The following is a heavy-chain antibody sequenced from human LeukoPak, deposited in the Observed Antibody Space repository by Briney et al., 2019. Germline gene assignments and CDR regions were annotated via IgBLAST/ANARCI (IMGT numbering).Heavy chain of an antibody. CDR2: INHSGST. CDR3: ARGNMWDYRRYYYYMDV. Sequence: SDTLSLTCAVNGGSSSRYYWSWIRQPPGKGLEWVGEINHSGSTNYNPSLKSRVTISVDTSKNKLSLKLNSVTAADTAIYYCARGNMWDYRRYYYYMDVWGKGNTVTVSS. V-gene: IGHV4-34*01. D-gene: IGHD4-11*01. J-gene: IGHJ6*03. CDR1: GGSSSRYY.